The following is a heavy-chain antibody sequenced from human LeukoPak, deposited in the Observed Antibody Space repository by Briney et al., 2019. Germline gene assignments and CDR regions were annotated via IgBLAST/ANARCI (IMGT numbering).Heavy chain of an antibody. CDR1: GGSVSSGSYY. D-gene: IGHD3-10*01. Sequence: SETLALTCTVSGGSVSSGSYYWSWIRQPPGKGLEWTGYIYYSGSTSYNPSLKSRVTISVDTSKNQFSLKLSSVTAADTAVYYCARDRRAMVRGVPFNYGMDVWGKGTTVTVSS. J-gene: IGHJ6*04. CDR3: ARDRRAMVRGVPFNYGMDV. V-gene: IGHV4-61*01. CDR2: IYYSGST.